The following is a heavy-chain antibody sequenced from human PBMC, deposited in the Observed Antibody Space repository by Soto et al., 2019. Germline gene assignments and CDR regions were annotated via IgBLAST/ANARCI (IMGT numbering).Heavy chain of an antibody. J-gene: IGHJ4*02. CDR3: ARGVTAGVDY. D-gene: IGHD1-26*01. CDR1: GYSFTSLD. V-gene: IGHV1-8*01. Sequence: QMQLVQSGAEVREPGASVKVSCKASGYSFTSLDINWVRQTTGQGLEWMGWMQPSSGRTGYAQKFQGRVTMTRDTSINTAYMELSSLTSDDTVFYYCARGVTAGVDYWGQGTLVTVSS. CDR2: MQPSSGRT.